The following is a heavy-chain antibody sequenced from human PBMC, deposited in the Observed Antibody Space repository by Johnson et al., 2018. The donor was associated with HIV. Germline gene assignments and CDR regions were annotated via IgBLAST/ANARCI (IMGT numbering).Heavy chain of an antibody. CDR2: LYSGGNT. J-gene: IGHJ3*02. Sequence: VQLVESGGGLVQPGGSLRLSCAASGITVSSSYMSWVRQAPGKGLAWVSVLYSGGNTYYADSVRGRFTIARDNSKNTLYLQMNSLRAEDTAVYHCAREGAWEVRPGAFDIWGQGTTVTVSS. V-gene: IGHV3-66*01. CDR1: GITVSSSY. CDR3: AREGAWEVRPGAFDI. D-gene: IGHD1-26*01.